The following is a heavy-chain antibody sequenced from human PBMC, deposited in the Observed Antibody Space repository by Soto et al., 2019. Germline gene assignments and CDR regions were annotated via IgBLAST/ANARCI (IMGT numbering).Heavy chain of an antibody. CDR1: GFPFSNHA. V-gene: IGHV3-23*01. D-gene: IGHD1-7*01. CDR3: AKNYNWNFVVEY. Sequence: EVQLLESGGDFVQPGRSLRLSCAASGFPFSNHAMSWVRQAPGKGLELLSAISATGGSTYYADSVRGRFSISRDNSKNTVFLQMDSLTAEDTAVYFCAKNYNWNFVVEYWGRGTLVTVS. CDR2: ISATGGST. J-gene: IGHJ4*02.